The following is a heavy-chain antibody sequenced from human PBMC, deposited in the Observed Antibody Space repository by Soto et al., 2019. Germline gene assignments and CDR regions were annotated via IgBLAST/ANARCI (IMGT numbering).Heavy chain of an antibody. CDR1: GFTFSSCA. J-gene: IGHJ6*02. CDR2: IIDSGAST. Sequence: GGSLRLSCAASGFTFSSCAMGWVRQAPGKGLEWVSDIIDSGASTYYADSVKGRFTISRDNSKSTLYLQMNSLRAEDTAVYYCARFYYDSSGYLPSPYYYYYGMDVWGQGTTVTVSS. CDR3: ARFYYDSSGYLPSPYYYYYGMDV. D-gene: IGHD3-22*01. V-gene: IGHV3-23*01.